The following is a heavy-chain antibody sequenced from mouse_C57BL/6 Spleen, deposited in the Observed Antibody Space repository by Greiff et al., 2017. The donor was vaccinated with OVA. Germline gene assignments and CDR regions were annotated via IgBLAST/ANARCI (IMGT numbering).Heavy chain of an antibody. V-gene: IGHV10-1*01. CDR1: GFSFNTYA. D-gene: IGHD1-1*01. Sequence: EVQVVESGGGLVQPKGSLKLSCAASGFSFNTYAMNWVRQAPGKGLEWVARIRSKSNNYATYYADSVKDRFTISRDDSESMLYLQMNNLKTEDTAMYYCVRHGTVVPGDWYFDVWGTGTTVTVSS. J-gene: IGHJ1*03. CDR3: VRHGTVVPGDWYFDV. CDR2: IRSKSNNYAT.